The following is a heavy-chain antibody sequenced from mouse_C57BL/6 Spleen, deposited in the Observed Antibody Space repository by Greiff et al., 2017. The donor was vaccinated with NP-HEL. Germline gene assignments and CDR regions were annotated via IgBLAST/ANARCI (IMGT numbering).Heavy chain of an antibody. D-gene: IGHD5-5*01. CDR3: ARDYHFDY. J-gene: IGHJ2*01. V-gene: IGHV1-19*01. Sequence: EVQLVESGPVLVKPGASVKMSCKASGYTFTDYYMNWVKQSHGKSLEWIGVINPYNGGTSYNQKFKGKATLTVDKSSSTAYMELNSLTSEDSAVYYCARDYHFDYWGQGTTLTVSS. CDR1: GYTFTDYY. CDR2: INPYNGGT.